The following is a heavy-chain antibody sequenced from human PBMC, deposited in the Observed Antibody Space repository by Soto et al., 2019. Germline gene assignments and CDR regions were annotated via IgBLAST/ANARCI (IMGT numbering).Heavy chain of an antibody. Sequence: GGSLRLSCAASGFTFSSYSMNWVRQAPGKGLEWVSSISSSSSYIYYADSVKGRFTISRDNAKNSLYLQMNSLRAEDTAVYYCARVGTPRYCTNGVCYDNTGYYYYGMDVWGQGTTVTVSS. CDR2: ISSSSSYI. D-gene: IGHD2-8*01. J-gene: IGHJ6*02. CDR1: GFTFSSYS. CDR3: ARVGTPRYCTNGVCYDNTGYYYYGMDV. V-gene: IGHV3-21*01.